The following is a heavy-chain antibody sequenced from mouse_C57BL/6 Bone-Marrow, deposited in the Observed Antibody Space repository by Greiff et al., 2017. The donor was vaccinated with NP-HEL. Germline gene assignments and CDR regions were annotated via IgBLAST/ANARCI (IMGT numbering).Heavy chain of an antibody. CDR1: GYTFTSYG. D-gene: IGHD2-5*01. CDR2: IYPRSGNT. V-gene: IGHV1-81*01. J-gene: IGHJ3*01. Sequence: QVQLQQSGAELARPGASVKLSCKASGYTFTSYGISWVKQRTGQGLEWIGEIYPRSGNTYYNEKFKGKATLTADKSSSTAYMERRSLTSDDSAVYFCARGYSNYRGWFADWGKGTLVTVSA. CDR3: ARGYSNYRGWFAD.